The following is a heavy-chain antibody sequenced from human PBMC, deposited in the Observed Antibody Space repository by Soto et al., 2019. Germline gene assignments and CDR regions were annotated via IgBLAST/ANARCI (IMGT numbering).Heavy chain of an antibody. D-gene: IGHD1-7*01. V-gene: IGHV3-30*18. Sequence: QVQLVESGGGVVQPGRSQRLSCAASGFTFSSYGMHWVRQAPGKGLEWVAVISYDGSNKYYADSVKGRFTISRDNSKNTLYLQMNSLRAEDTAVYYCAKDPGTNVPLFDYWGQGTLVTVSS. CDR1: GFTFSSYG. CDR2: ISYDGSNK. J-gene: IGHJ4*02. CDR3: AKDPGTNVPLFDY.